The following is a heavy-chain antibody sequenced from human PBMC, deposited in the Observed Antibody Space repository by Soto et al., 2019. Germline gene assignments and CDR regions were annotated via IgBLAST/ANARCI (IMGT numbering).Heavy chain of an antibody. CDR3: ARAGVGATGRSAFDI. D-gene: IGHD1-26*01. J-gene: IGHJ3*02. Sequence: SETLSLTCTVSVGSSSSYYWSWIRQPAGKGLEWIGRIYTSGSTNYNPSPKSRVTMSVDTSKNQFSLKLSSVTAADTAVYYCARAGVGATGRSAFDIWGQGTMVTVSS. CDR2: IYTSGST. CDR1: VGSSSSYY. V-gene: IGHV4-4*07.